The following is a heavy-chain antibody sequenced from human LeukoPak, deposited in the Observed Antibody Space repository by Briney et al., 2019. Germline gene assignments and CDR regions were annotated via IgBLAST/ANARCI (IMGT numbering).Heavy chain of an antibody. CDR3: AREGYYGSGSPPSLYFDY. CDR2: ILYDGNNK. D-gene: IGHD3-10*01. Sequence: GGSLRLSCVASGFTFSTYAMHRVRQAPGKGLEWVAVILYDGNNKYYADSVKGRFTISRDNSRSTLYLQMNSLRPEDTAIYYCAREGYYGSGSPPSLYFDYWGQGTLVTVSS. V-gene: IGHV3-30-3*01. J-gene: IGHJ4*02. CDR1: GFTFSTYA.